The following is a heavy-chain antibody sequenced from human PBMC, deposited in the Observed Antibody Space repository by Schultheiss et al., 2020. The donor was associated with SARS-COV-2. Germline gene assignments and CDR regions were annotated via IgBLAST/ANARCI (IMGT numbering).Heavy chain of an antibody. CDR2: IIPMFGTT. J-gene: IGHJ6*02. D-gene: IGHD6-19*01. V-gene: IGHV1-69*13. CDR1: GGTFSSYA. Sequence: SVKVSCKASGGTFSSYAFSWVRQAPGQGLEWMGGIIPMFGTTYYAQQFQGRVTISADESTSTAYMEVSSLRSEDTAVYYCARGFQPRTVAATYYYGMDVWGQGTTVTVSS. CDR3: ARGFQPRTVAATYYYGMDV.